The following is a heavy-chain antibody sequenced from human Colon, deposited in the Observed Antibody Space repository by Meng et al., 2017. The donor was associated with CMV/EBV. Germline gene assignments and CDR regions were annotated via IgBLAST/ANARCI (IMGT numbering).Heavy chain of an antibody. V-gene: IGHV3-21*01. CDR2: ISTTVSYV. CDR1: GFTFSSYS. Sequence: LVEFGGGLGMPGGSRRPSCAASGFTFSSYSMNWVRQSPGKGLEWVSSISTTVSYVYYADSVKGRFTISRDNAKNSLYLQMDSLRAEDTAVYYCAREPGTYGYFDFWGQGTLVTVSS. J-gene: IGHJ4*02. CDR3: AREPGTYGYFDF. D-gene: IGHD3-10*01.